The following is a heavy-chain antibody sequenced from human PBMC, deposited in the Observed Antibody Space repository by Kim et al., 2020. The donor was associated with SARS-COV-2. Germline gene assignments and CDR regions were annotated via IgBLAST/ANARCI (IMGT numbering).Heavy chain of an antibody. J-gene: IGHJ6*02. V-gene: IGHV5-51*01. D-gene: IGHD6-19*01. Sequence: GESLKISCKGSGYSFTSYWIGWVRQMPGKGLEWMGIVYPGDSDTRYSPSFQGQVTISADKSISTAYLQWSSLKASDTAMYYCARHGGAGYSSGWHYYYYGMDVWGQGTTVTVSS. CDR1: GYSFTSYW. CDR2: VYPGDSDT. CDR3: ARHGGAGYSSGWHYYYYGMDV.